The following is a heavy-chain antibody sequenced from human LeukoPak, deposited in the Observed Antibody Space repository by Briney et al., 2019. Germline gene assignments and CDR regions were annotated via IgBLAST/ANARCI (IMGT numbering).Heavy chain of an antibody. J-gene: IGHJ4*02. CDR2: ISGSGGST. CDR1: GFTFSSYA. Sequence: GGSLRLSCAASGFTFSSYAMGWVRQAPGKGLEWVSAISGSGGSTYYADSVKGRFTISRDNSKNTLYLQMNSLRAEDTAVYYCAKDRERATNAPDYWGQGTLVTVSS. V-gene: IGHV3-23*01. D-gene: IGHD1-26*01. CDR3: AKDRERATNAPDY.